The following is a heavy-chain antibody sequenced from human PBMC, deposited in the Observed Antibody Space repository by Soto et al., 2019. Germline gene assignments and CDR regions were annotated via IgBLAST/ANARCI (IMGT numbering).Heavy chain of an antibody. D-gene: IGHD2-2*01. J-gene: IGHJ6*02. CDR1: GGTFSSYA. V-gene: IGHV1-69*01. CDR2: IIPIFGTA. CDR3: ARVKENQLLSRAYYYYYGMDV. Sequence: VKVSCKASGGTFSSYAISWVRQAPGQGLEWMGGIIPIFGTANYAQKFQGRVTITADESTSTAYMELSSLRSEDTAVYYCARVKENQLLSRAYYYYYGMDVWGQGTTVTVSS.